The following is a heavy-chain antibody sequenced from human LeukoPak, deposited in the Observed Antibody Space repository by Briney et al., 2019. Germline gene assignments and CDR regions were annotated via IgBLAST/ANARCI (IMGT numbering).Heavy chain of an antibody. V-gene: IGHV3-30-3*01. J-gene: IGHJ4*02. CDR1: GFTFSSYA. D-gene: IGHD5-24*01. Sequence: LGGSLRLSCAASGFTFSSYAMHWVRQAPGKGLERVAVISYDGSNKYYADSVKGRFTISRDNSKNTLYLQMNSLRSEDTAVYYCARGRGGDGYNWLCYFDYWGQGTLVTVSS. CDR2: ISYDGSNK. CDR3: ARGRGGDGYNWLCYFDY.